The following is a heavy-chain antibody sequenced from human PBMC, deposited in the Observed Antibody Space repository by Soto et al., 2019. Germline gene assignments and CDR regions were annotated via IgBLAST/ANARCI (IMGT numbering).Heavy chain of an antibody. CDR2: ISWNSGSI. CDR1: GFTFDDYA. Sequence: GGSLRLSCAASGFTFDDYAMHWVRQAPGKGLEWVSGISWNSGSIGYADSVKGRFTISRDNAKNSLYLQMNSLRAEDTALYYCANLQDIVVVPDAHYDGAAFEIWGQGTMVTVSS. V-gene: IGHV3-9*01. J-gene: IGHJ3*02. CDR3: ANLQDIVVVPDAHYDGAAFEI. D-gene: IGHD2-2*01.